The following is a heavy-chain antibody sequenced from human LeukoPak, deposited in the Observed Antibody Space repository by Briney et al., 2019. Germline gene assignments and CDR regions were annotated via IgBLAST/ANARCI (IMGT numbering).Heavy chain of an antibody. CDR2: IKQDGSEK. CDR1: GFTFSSYA. Sequence: PGGSLRLSCAASGFTFSSYAMSWVRQAPGKGLEWVANIKQDGSEKYYVDSVKGRFTISRDNAKNSLYLQMNSLRAEDTAVYYCARRNGDYPALYYYGMDVWGQGTTVTVSS. D-gene: IGHD4-17*01. CDR3: ARRNGDYPALYYYGMDV. V-gene: IGHV3-7*03. J-gene: IGHJ6*02.